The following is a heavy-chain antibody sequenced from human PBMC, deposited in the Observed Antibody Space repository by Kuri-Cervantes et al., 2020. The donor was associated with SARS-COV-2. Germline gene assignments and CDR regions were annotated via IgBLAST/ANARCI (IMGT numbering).Heavy chain of an antibody. CDR3: AKDYSGSGFYLGLDY. Sequence: GGSLRLSCAASGFTFSTYAMNWVRQAPGKGLEWVSAMSGGGSSGTNTYYADSVKGRFTISRDHSKNTVYLQLRSLRVEDTAVYYCAKDYSGSGFYLGLDYWGQGILVTVSS. CDR1: GFTFSTYA. V-gene: IGHV3-23*01. J-gene: IGHJ4*02. D-gene: IGHD3-22*01. CDR2: MSGGGSSGTNT.